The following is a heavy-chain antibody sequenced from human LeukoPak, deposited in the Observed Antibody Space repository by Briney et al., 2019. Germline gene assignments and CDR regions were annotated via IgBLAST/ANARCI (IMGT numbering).Heavy chain of an antibody. J-gene: IGHJ4*02. D-gene: IGHD7-27*01. CDR2: IYYSGST. Sequence: KPSETLSLTCTVSGGSISSGGYYWSWIRQHPGKGLEWIGYIYYSGSTYYNPSLKSRLTISLDTSKNQFSLKLSSVTAADTAVYYCARDRLGIEGGAHYFAFWGQGTLVTVSS. CDR1: GGSISSGGYY. V-gene: IGHV4-31*03. CDR3: ARDRLGIEGGAHYFAF.